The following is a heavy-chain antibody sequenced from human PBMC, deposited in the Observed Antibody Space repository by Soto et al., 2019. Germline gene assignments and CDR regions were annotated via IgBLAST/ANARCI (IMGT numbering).Heavy chain of an antibody. CDR2: IYYSGST. V-gene: IGHV4-59*01. J-gene: IGHJ4*02. CDR3: ARDTRYYFDY. Sequence: SETLSLTCTVSGGSIRSYYGSWIRQPPGKGLEWIGYIYYSGSTNYNPSLKSRVTISVDTSKNQFSLKLSSVTAADTAVYYCARDTRYYFDYWGQGTLVTVSS. CDR1: GGSIRSYY. D-gene: IGHD3-3*01.